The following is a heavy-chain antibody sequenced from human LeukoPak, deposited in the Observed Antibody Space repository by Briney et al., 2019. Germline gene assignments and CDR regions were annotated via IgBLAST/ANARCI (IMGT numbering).Heavy chain of an antibody. V-gene: IGHV3-21*01. Sequence: GGSLRLSCAASGYTFSSYSINWVRQAPGKGLEWVSSISVRSNYIYYADSVKGRFTISRDNAKNSLYLQMNSLRAEDTAVYYCARARARIAAAAHDYWGQGTLVTVSS. J-gene: IGHJ4*02. CDR2: ISVRSNYI. CDR1: GYTFSSYS. CDR3: ARARARIAAAAHDY. D-gene: IGHD6-13*01.